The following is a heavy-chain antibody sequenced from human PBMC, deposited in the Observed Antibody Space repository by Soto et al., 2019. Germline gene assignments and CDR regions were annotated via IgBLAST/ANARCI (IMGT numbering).Heavy chain of an antibody. V-gene: IGHV3-23*01. CDR2: ISGSGGST. CDR1: GFTFSSYA. D-gene: IGHD3-3*01. J-gene: IGHJ6*02. CDR3: ARDWSSYDFWSGNPLGMDV. Sequence: GGSLRLSCAASGFTFSSYAMSWVRQAPGKGLEWVSAISGSGGSTYYADSVKGRFTISRDNSKNTLYLQMNSLRAEDTAVYYCARDWSSYDFWSGNPLGMDVWGQGTTVTVSS.